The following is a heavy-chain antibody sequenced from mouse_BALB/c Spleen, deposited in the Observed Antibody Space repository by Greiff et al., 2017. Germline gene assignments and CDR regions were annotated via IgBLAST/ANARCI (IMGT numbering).Heavy chain of an antibody. CDR2: ISYSGST. Sequence: EVKLQESGPGLVKPSQSLSLTCTVTGYSITSDYAWNWIRQFPGNKLEWMGYISYSGSTSYNPSLKSRISITRDTSKNQFFLQLNSVTTEDTATYYCARSLWGYFDVWGAGTTVTVSS. J-gene: IGHJ1*01. CDR1: GYSITSDYA. CDR3: ARSLWGYFDV. V-gene: IGHV3-2*02.